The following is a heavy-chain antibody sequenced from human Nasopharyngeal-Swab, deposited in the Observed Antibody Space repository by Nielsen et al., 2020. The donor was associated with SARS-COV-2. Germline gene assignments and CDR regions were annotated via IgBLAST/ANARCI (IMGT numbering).Heavy chain of an antibody. CDR2: IGDKDHNYAT. CDR3: TTDFYFDY. Sequence: GGSLRLSCAASGFTFNNYNFNWVRQASGKGLEWVGRIGDKDHNYATTYGASVQGRFTISRDDSKNTAFLQMDSLKTEDTALYYCTTDFYFDYWGQGTLVTVSS. V-gene: IGHV3-73*01. CDR1: GFTFNNYN. J-gene: IGHJ4*02.